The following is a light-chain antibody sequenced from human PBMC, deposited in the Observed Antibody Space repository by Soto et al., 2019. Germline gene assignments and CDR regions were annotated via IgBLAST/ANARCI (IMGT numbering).Light chain of an antibody. Sequence: EIVMTQSPATLSVSPGERVTLSCRASQSVSSNVAWYQQKPGQAPRLLFYGASTRATGIPARFSGSGSGTEFTLTISSLQSEDFVVYYCQQYNNWPPWTFGQGTKVEIK. V-gene: IGKV3-15*01. CDR2: GAS. J-gene: IGKJ1*01. CDR1: QSVSSN. CDR3: QQYNNWPPWT.